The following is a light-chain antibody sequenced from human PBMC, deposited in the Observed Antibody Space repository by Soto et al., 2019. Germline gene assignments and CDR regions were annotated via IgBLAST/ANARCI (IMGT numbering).Light chain of an antibody. CDR3: QQYGSSPGT. CDR2: GAS. CDR1: QSVSSSY. Sequence: EIVLTQSPGTLSLSPGERATLSCRASQSVSSSYLAWYQQKPGQAPRLLIYGASSRATGIPDRFSGSGSGTDFSLTISRLEAEDFAVYYCQQYGSSPGTFGQGTKVGIK. V-gene: IGKV3-20*01. J-gene: IGKJ1*01.